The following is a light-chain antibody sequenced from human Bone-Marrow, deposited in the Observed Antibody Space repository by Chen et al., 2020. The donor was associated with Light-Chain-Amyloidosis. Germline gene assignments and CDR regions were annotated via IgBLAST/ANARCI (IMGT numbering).Light chain of an antibody. Sequence: SYELTQPPSVSVSPGQTARITCSGDDLPTKYAYWYQQKPGQAPVLVIHRDTERPSGISERFSDSSSGTTGTLTISGVQAEAEADYHCQSADSSGTYEVIFGGGTKLTVL. J-gene: IGLJ2*01. CDR1: DLPTKY. V-gene: IGLV3-25*03. CDR3: QSADSSGTYEVI. CDR2: RDT.